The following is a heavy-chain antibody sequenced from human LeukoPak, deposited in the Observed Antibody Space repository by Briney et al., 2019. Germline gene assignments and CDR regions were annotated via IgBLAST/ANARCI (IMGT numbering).Heavy chain of an antibody. J-gene: IGHJ4*02. V-gene: IGHV4-59*01. CDR1: GSSINSYY. CDR3: ARRVHSSSWSSYFDY. D-gene: IGHD6-13*01. CDR2: IHYSGST. Sequence: PSETLSLTCTVSGSSINSYYWSWIRQPPGRGLECVGSIHYSGSTSYNPSLRSRVTISVDKSKNQFFLKLSSVTATDTAVYYCARRVHSSSWSSYFDYWGQETLVTVSS.